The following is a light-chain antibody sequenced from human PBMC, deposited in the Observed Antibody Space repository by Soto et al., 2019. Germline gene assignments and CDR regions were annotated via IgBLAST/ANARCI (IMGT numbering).Light chain of an antibody. CDR3: QQYYSIPLT. Sequence: DIVMSQSPDSLAASLGERATINCKSSQNVLYDSNNKNYLAWYQQKPGQPPKLLIYWASTRESGVPDRFSGSGSGTDFTLTITSLQAEDVAVYYCQQYYSIPLTFGGGTKV. V-gene: IGKV4-1*01. J-gene: IGKJ4*01. CDR1: QNVLYDSNNKNY. CDR2: WAS.